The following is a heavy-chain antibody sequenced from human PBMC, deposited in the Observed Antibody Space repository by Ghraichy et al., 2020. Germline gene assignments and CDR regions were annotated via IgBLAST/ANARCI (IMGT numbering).Heavy chain of an antibody. CDR2: INDSGST. CDR3: ARGPHTGVAAPGY. J-gene: IGHJ4*02. V-gene: IGHV4-34*01. Sequence: LNISCAVYSGSFSSYYWSWIRQSPGKGLEWIGDINDSGSTKYNPSLKSRVTISVDTSKNQFSLKVNSVTAADTAVYYCARGPHTGVAAPGYWGQGTLVTVSS. D-gene: IGHD2-15*01. CDR1: SGSFSSYY.